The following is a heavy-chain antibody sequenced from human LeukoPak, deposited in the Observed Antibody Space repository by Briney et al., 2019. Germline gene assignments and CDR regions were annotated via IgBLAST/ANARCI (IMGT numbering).Heavy chain of an antibody. V-gene: IGHV4-59*01. CDR3: ARSERYNSGWYFYFDY. CDR2: IYYSGST. Sequence: SETLSLTCTVSVGSISTYYWSWIRQHPGKGLEWIGYIYYSGSTNYNPSLKSRVTMSVDTSKNQFSLNLSSVTAADTAVYYCARSERYNSGWYFYFDYWGQGTLVTVSS. D-gene: IGHD6-19*01. J-gene: IGHJ4*02. CDR1: VGSISTYY.